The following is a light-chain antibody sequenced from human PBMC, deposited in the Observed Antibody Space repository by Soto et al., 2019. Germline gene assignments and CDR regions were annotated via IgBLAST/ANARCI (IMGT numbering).Light chain of an antibody. V-gene: IGLV2-14*01. CDR1: SSDVGGYNY. J-gene: IGLJ2*01. Sequence: QSALTQPASVSGSPGQSITISCTGTSSDVGGYNYVSWYQQHPGKAPKLVIYEVSNRPSGVSNRFSGSKSGNTASLTISGLQAEDEADYYCSSYTSSSTPYVVFGGVTKVTVL. CDR2: EVS. CDR3: SSYTSSSTPYVV.